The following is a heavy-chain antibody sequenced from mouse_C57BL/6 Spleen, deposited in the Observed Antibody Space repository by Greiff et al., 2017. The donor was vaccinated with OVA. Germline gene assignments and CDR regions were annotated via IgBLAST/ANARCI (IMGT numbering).Heavy chain of an antibody. CDR1: GYTFTSYW. D-gene: IGHD1-1*01. CDR3: ARGNYYSSSYDFDY. V-gene: IGHV1-64*01. J-gene: IGHJ2*01. Sequence: VQLQQPGAELVKPGASVKLSCKASGYTFTSYWMHWVKQRPGQGLEWIGMIHPNSGSTNYNEKFKSKATLTVDKSSSTAYMQLSSLTSEDSAVYYCARGNYYSSSYDFDYWGQGTTLTVSS. CDR2: IHPNSGST.